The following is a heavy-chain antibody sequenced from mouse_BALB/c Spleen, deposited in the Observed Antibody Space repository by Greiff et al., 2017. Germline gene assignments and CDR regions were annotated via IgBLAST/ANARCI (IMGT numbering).Heavy chain of an antibody. D-gene: IGHD1-1*01. CDR1: GYTFTSYN. CDR3: ARDYGSSYYY. V-gene: IGHV1-12*01. J-gene: IGHJ2*01. Sequence: LQQPGAELVKPGASVKMSCKASGYTFTSYNMHWVKQTPGQGLEWIGAIYPGNGDTSYNQKFKGKATLTADKSSSTAYMQLSSLTSEDSAVYYCARDYGSSYYYWGQGTTLTVSS. CDR2: IYPGNGDT.